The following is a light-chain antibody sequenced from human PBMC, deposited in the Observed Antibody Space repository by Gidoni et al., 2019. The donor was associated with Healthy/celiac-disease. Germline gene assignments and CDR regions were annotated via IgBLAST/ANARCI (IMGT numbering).Light chain of an antibody. CDR3: SSYTSSSPWV. Sequence: QSALTQPASVSGSPGQSIPISCTGTSSDVGGYNYVSWYQPHPGKAPKLMIYEVSNRPSGVPDRFSGSKSGNTASLTISGLQAEDEADYYCSSYTSSSPWVFGGGTKLTVL. V-gene: IGLV2-14*01. CDR2: EVS. CDR1: SSDVGGYNY. J-gene: IGLJ3*02.